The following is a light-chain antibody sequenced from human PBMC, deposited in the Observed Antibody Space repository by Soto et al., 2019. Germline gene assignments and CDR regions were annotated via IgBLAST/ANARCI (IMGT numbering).Light chain of an antibody. V-gene: IGKV1-5*03. Sequence: DIQMTQSPSTLSASVGDRVTITCRASQSISYWLAWYQQKPEKAPKLLIYKASILETGVPSRFSGSGYGTDFTLTVSSLQPDDFATYYCQQYNIHSRTFGQGTKVEIK. CDR3: QQYNIHSRT. CDR2: KAS. J-gene: IGKJ1*01. CDR1: QSISYW.